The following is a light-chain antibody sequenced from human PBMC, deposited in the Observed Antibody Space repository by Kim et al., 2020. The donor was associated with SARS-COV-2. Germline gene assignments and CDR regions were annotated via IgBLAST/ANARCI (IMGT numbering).Light chain of an antibody. V-gene: IGLV2-11*01. J-gene: IGLJ2*01. Sequence: GQSVTISCTGTGSDVGSYAFVSWYQQHPGKAPKLMIYDVARRPSGVPDRFSGSKSGNTASLTISGLQTEDEADYYCCSYAGTYTLIFGGGTQLTVL. CDR1: GSDVGSYAF. CDR2: DVA. CDR3: CSYAGTYTLI.